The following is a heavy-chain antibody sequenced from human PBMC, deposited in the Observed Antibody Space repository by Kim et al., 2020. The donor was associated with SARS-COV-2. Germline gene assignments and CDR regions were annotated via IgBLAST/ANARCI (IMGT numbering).Heavy chain of an antibody. CDR3: AGDVGYCSGGSCSAAYFQH. Sequence: GGSLRLSCAASGFTVSSNYMSWVRQAPGKGLEWVSVIYTGGDTYYADSVKGRFTISRDNSKNTLYLQTNSLRAEDTAVYYCAGDVGYCSGGSCSAAYFQHWGQGTLVTVSS. V-gene: IGHV3-66*01. D-gene: IGHD2-15*01. CDR1: GFTVSSNY. J-gene: IGHJ1*01. CDR2: IYTGGDT.